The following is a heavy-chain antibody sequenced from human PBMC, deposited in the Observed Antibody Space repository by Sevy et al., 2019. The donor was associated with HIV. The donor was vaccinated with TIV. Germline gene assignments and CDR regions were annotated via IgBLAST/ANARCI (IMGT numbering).Heavy chain of an antibody. D-gene: IGHD3-16*01. Sequence: GWSLRLSCAASGFTFSAYWMNWVRQAPGKGLEWVANIKSDGSDKHYVDSVEGRFTISRDNAKNSLYLQMNSRRVEDTAVYYCAQGTVGRFDSWGQGTLVTVSS. J-gene: IGHJ4*02. V-gene: IGHV3-7*01. CDR1: GFTFSAYW. CDR2: IKSDGSDK. CDR3: AQGTVGRFDS.